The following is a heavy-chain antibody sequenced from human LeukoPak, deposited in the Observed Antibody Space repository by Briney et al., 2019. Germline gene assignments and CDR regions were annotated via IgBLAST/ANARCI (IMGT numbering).Heavy chain of an antibody. CDR1: GLTLSNYW. V-gene: IGHV3-7*03. CDR2: IKQDGGEK. Sequence: GGSPRLSCTASGLTLSNYWMSWVRQAPGKGLEWVADIKQDGGEKNYVDSVKGRFTISRDNAHNSLYLQMNSLRVDDTAMYYCVKGRGWIFDYWGQGTLVTVSS. J-gene: IGHJ4*02. D-gene: IGHD6-19*01. CDR3: VKGRGWIFDY.